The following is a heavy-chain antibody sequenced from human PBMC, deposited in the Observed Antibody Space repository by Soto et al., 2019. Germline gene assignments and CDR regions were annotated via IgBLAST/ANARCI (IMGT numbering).Heavy chain of an antibody. J-gene: IGHJ4*02. CDR1: GGTFSSYT. V-gene: IGHV1-69*04. D-gene: IGHD3-10*01. CDR3: ARDPRSGRYHLLR. Sequence: EASVKVSCKASGGTFSSYTISWVRQAPGQGLEWMGRIIPILGIANYAQKFQGRVTITADKSTSTAYMELSSLRSEDTAVYYCARDPRSGRYHLLRWGQGTLVTVSS. CDR2: IIPILGIA.